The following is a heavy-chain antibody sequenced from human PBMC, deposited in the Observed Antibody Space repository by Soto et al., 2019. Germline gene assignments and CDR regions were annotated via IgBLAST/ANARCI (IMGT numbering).Heavy chain of an antibody. J-gene: IGHJ5*02. CDR2: INHSGST. V-gene: IGHV4-34*01. D-gene: IGHD2-2*01. CDR1: GGSFSGYY. Sequence: PSETLSLTCAVYGGSFSGYYWSWIRQPPGKGLEWIGEINHSGSTNYNPSLKSRVTISVDTSKNQFSLKLSSVTAADTAVYYCARGPKSPFIVVVPAAMGYWFDPWGQGTLVTVSS. CDR3: ARGPKSPFIVVVPAAMGYWFDP.